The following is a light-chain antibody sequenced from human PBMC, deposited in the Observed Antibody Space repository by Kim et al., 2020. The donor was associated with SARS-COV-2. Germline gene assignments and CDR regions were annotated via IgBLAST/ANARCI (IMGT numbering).Light chain of an antibody. V-gene: IGKV1-39*01. J-gene: IGKJ1*01. CDR3: QQSYSVPWT. CDR1: QSIGTH. Sequence: ASLGDRVTITCRASQSIGTHLNWFQRKPGKAPKLLIYTTANLQSGVPSRFSGSGSGTDFTLTISSLQPEDFATYYCQQSYSVPWTFGQGTKVDIK. CDR2: TTA.